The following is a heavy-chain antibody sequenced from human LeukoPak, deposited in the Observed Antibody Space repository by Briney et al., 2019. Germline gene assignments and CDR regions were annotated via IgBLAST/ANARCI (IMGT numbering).Heavy chain of an antibody. D-gene: IGHD3-3*01. J-gene: IGHJ2*01. Sequence: SETLPFTGTASGGSFSSRSYYRGWIRQPPGKGLGWMGKTFYSGSTSYNPSPKSRVIISVDTSKNQFSLKLSSVTAADTAVYYCARRIMHYDFWSGDNWYFDLWGRGTLVTVSS. CDR1: GGSFSSRSYY. CDR3: ARRIMHYDFWSGDNWYFDL. V-gene: IGHV4-39*01. CDR2: TFYSGST.